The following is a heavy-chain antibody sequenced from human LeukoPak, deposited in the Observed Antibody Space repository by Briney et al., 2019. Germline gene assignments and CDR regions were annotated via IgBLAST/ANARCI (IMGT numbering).Heavy chain of an antibody. CDR1: GVTFSNYA. J-gene: IGHJ5*02. D-gene: IGHD6-19*01. CDR3: ASSTTVAGTFWFDP. Sequence: SGGSLRLSCTPSGVTFSNYALDWVRQAPGKGLEWVAAISYDGTKTYYTDSVKGRFTISRDDPDNTLSLQMDSLRGEDTALYYCASSTTVAGTFWFDPWGQGTLVIVSS. CDR2: ISYDGTKT. V-gene: IGHV3-30*04.